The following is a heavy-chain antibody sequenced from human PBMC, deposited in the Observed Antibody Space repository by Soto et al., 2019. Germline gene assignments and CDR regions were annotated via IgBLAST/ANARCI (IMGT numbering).Heavy chain of an antibody. V-gene: IGHV4-30-4*01. Sequence: QVQLQESSPGLVEPSQTRSLTCTVSGDSISNGYYTWSWIRQPPGKDLEWIGHIYNSVNTYSNPSLKSRVTISADTSKNQFSLKLSSVTAADTAVYYCARGPSGDKVDYWGQGTLVTVSS. D-gene: IGHD3-10*01. CDR1: GDSISNGYYT. CDR3: ARGPSGDKVDY. CDR2: IYNSVNT. J-gene: IGHJ4*02.